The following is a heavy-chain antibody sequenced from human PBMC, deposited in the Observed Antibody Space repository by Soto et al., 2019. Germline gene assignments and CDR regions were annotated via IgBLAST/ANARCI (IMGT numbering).Heavy chain of an antibody. J-gene: IGHJ5*02. CDR1: GYTFTSYY. D-gene: IGHD3-3*01. Sequence: QVQLVQSGAEVKKPGASVKVSCKASGYTFTSYYMHWVRQAPGQGLEWMGIINPSGGSTSYAQKFHGRVTMTRDTSTSTDYMELSSLRSEDTAVYYCARETPTIFGVVWFDPWGQGTLVTVSS. CDR2: INPSGGST. CDR3: ARETPTIFGVVWFDP. V-gene: IGHV1-46*01.